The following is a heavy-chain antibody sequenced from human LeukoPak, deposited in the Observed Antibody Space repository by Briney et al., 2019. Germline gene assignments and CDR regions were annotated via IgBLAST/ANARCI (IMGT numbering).Heavy chain of an antibody. J-gene: IGHJ5*02. Sequence: ASVKVSCKASGYTFTRYGISWVRQAPGQGLGGRGWISAYNGNTNYAQKLQGRVTMTTDTSTSTAYMELRSLRSDDTAVYYWARDSCKYYGSGSLKGCWFDPWGQGTLVTVSS. V-gene: IGHV1-18*01. CDR3: ARDSCKYYGSGSLKGCWFDP. D-gene: IGHD3-10*01. CDR1: GYTFTRYG. CDR2: ISAYNGNT.